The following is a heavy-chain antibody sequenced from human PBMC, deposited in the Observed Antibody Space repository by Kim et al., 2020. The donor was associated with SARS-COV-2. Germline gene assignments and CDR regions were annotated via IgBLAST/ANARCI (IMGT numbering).Heavy chain of an antibody. V-gene: IGHV3-30*12. Sequence: GGSLRLSCAVSGSPFSTHGMHWVRQAPGKGLEWVAVIVDNGRERHYADSVKGRFIVSKYNAKNMLYLDMASLRAEDTAVYYCARWAGTSNGGYCLDYWGQGTPVTVSS. CDR1: GSPFSTHG. D-gene: IGHD2-21*02. J-gene: IGHJ4*02. CDR3: ARWAGTSNGGYCLDY. CDR2: IVDNGRER.